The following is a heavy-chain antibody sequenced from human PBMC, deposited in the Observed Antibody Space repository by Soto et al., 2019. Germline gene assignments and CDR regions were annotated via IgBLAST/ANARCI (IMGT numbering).Heavy chain of an antibody. Sequence: PSETLSLTCTVSGGSISSSSYYWGWIRQPPGKGLDWFGSIFYSGSTYYNPSLKSRVTVSVDTSKNQFSLKLSSVTAADTAVYYCARHPSDFWFDPWGQGTLVTVSS. V-gene: IGHV4-39*01. CDR1: GGSISSSSYY. CDR3: ARHPSDFWFDP. CDR2: IFYSGST. J-gene: IGHJ5*02. D-gene: IGHD2-21*02.